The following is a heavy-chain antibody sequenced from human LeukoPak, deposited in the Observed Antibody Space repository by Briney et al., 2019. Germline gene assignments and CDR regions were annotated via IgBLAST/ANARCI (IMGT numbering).Heavy chain of an antibody. CDR3: ASTYKARPRRHYGMDV. CDR2: INHSGST. J-gene: IGHJ6*02. V-gene: IGHV4-34*01. D-gene: IGHD1-14*01. Sequence: PSETLSLTCAVYGGSFSGYYWSWIRQPPGKGLEWIGEINHSGSTNYNPSLKSRVTISVDTSKNQFSLKLSSVTAADTAVYYCASTYKARPRRHYGMDVWGQGTTVTVSS. CDR1: GGSFSGYY.